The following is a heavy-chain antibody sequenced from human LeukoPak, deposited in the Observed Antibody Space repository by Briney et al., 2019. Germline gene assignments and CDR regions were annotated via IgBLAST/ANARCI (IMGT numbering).Heavy chain of an antibody. V-gene: IGHV1-3*01. D-gene: IGHD6-6*01. CDR3: ARGAGRIGQLVLSY. CDR1: GYTFTGYY. J-gene: IGHJ4*02. Sequence: GASVKVSCKASGYTFTGYYMHWVRQAPGQGLEWMGWINAGNGNTKYSQKFQGRVTITRDTSASTAYMELSSLRSEDTAVYYCARGAGRIGQLVLSYWGQGTLVTVSS. CDR2: INAGNGNT.